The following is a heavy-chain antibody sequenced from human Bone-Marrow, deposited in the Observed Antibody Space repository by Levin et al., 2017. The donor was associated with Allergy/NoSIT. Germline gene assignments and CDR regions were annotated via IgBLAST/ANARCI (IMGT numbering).Heavy chain of an antibody. Sequence: PGGSLRLSCAASGFTVSSNYMSWVRQAPGKGLEWVSVIYSGGSTYYADSVKGRFTISRDNSKNTLYLQMNSLRAEDTAVYYCARVGVEITIFGVVTVTGWWFDPWGQGTLVTVSS. CDR3: ARVGVEITIFGVVTVTGWWFDP. V-gene: IGHV3-53*01. J-gene: IGHJ5*02. D-gene: IGHD3-3*01. CDR2: IYSGGST. CDR1: GFTVSSNY.